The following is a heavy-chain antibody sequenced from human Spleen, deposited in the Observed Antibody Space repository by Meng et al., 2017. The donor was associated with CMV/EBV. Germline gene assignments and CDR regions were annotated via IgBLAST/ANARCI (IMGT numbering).Heavy chain of an antibody. CDR3: ASPRGPEGTNWFDP. Sequence: GSLRLSCTVSGGSISRSSYYWGWIRQPPGKGLEWIGSIYYSGSTYYNPSLKSRVTISVDTSKNQFSLKLSSVTAADTAVYYCASPRGPEGTNWFDPWGQGTLVTVSS. D-gene: IGHD1-1*01. V-gene: IGHV4-39*07. J-gene: IGHJ5*02. CDR1: GGSISRSSYY. CDR2: IYYSGST.